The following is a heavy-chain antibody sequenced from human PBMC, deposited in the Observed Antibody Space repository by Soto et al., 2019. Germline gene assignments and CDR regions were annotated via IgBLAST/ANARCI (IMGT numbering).Heavy chain of an antibody. J-gene: IGHJ6*02. Sequence: QLHLQESGPGLVKPSETLSLTCTVSGGSISSSSYYWGWIRQPPGKGLEWIGNVYYGGSTYYNPSLKSRVTISVETSKSQFSLKLSSVTAADTAVYYCAGGDYYHSSGCYFYYYTMDVWGQGTTVTVSS. CDR2: VYYGGST. CDR3: AGGDYYHSSGCYFYYYTMDV. CDR1: GGSISSSSYY. D-gene: IGHD3-22*01. V-gene: IGHV4-39*01.